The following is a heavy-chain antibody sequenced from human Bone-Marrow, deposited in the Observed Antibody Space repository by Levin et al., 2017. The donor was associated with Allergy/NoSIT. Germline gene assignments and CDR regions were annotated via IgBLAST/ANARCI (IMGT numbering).Heavy chain of an antibody. CDR1: GFIFSSYW. J-gene: IGHJ4*02. D-gene: IGHD1-26*01. CDR2: IHTDGSIT. CDR3: ARGWEGNTGLDH. V-gene: IGHV3-74*01. Sequence: GGSLRLSCAASGFIFSSYWMYWVRQAPGKCLVWISRIHTDGSITSYADSVKGRFTISRDNAKNTLYLQMSSLGPEDTAVYYCARGWEGNTGLDHWGQGTLVTVSS.